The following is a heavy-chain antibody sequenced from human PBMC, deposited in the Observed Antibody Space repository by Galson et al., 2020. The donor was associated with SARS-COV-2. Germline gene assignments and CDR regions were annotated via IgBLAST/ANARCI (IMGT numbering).Heavy chain of an antibody. Sequence: GESLKISCATSGFSFSSYRMNWVRQASGKGLEWVSFIGSGGRTIYYADSVKGRFTISRDNAKNSLYLQMNSLRAEDTAVYYCARDPALATNYYYYYYMDVWGKGTADTVSS. CDR1: GFSFSSYR. D-gene: IGHD1-1*01. CDR2: IGSGGRTI. V-gene: IGHV3-48*04. CDR3: ARDPALATNYYYYYYMDV. J-gene: IGHJ6*03.